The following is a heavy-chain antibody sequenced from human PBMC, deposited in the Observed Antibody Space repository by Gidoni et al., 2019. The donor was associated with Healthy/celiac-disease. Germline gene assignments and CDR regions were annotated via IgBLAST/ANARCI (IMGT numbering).Heavy chain of an antibody. V-gene: IGHV5-51*01. CDR3: ARFDDYDFWSGYYPHRSYYYGMDV. CDR1: GYSFTSYW. CDR2: IYPGDSDT. D-gene: IGHD3-3*01. J-gene: IGHJ6*02. Sequence: EVQLVQSGAEVKKPGESLKISCKGSGYSFTSYWIGWVRQMPGKGLEWMGIIYPGDSDTRYSPSFQGQVTISADKSISTAYLQWSSLKASDTAMYYCARFDDYDFWSGYYPHRSYYYGMDVWGQGTTVTVSS.